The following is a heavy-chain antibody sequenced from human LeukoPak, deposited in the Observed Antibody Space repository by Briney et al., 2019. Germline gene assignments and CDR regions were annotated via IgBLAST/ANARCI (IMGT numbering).Heavy chain of an antibody. CDR2: IKQDGSEV. CDR1: RFTLSSDW. D-gene: IGHD3-10*01. Sequence: GGSLRLSCEGSRFTLSSDWMTWVRQPPGRGLEWVANIKQDGSEVHYVQSGKGRFTISRDNARNSLYLQMTSLRAECTGVYCCAGGPGFLFDLWEEGTLVAVPS. J-gene: IGHJ4*02. CDR3: AGGPGFLFDL. V-gene: IGHV3-7*01.